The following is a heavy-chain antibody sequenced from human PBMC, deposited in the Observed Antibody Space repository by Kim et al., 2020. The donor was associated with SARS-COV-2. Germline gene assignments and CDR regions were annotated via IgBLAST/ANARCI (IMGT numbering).Heavy chain of an antibody. CDR3: ARGRGYCSGGSCSPRTNYFDY. CDR1: GYTFTSYA. Sequence: ASVKVSCKASGYTFTSYAIHWVRQAPGQRLEWMGWINAGNGNTKYSQKFQGRVTITRDTSASTAYMELSSLRSEDTAVYYCARGRGYCSGGSCSPRTNYFDYWGQGTLVTVSS. J-gene: IGHJ4*02. CDR2: INAGNGNT. V-gene: IGHV1-3*01. D-gene: IGHD2-15*01.